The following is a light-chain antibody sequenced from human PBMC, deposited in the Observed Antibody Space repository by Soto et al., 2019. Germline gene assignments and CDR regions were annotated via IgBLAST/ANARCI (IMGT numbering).Light chain of an antibody. Sequence: DIQLTQSPSFLSASVGDRVTITCRASQGISSYLAWYQQKPGKAPKLLIFAASTLQSGVPSRFSGSGSGTEFTLTISTLQPEDFATYYCQQLNSYPNTFGQGTKLETK. CDR1: QGISSY. CDR3: QQLNSYPNT. CDR2: AAS. V-gene: IGKV1-9*01. J-gene: IGKJ2*01.